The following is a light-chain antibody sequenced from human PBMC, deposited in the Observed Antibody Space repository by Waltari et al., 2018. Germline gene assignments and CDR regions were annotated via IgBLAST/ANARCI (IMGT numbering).Light chain of an antibody. CDR1: QSISRY. CDR2: GAS. CDR3: QQRDNWPRT. V-gene: IGKV3-11*01. J-gene: IGKJ1*01. Sequence: IVLTQSPAPLSLSPGERAALSCRASQSISRYLAWYQQKPGQAPRLLIYGASNRATGIPARFSGRGSGTDFTLSITTLEPEDFAVYYCQQRDNWPRTFGQGTRVEV.